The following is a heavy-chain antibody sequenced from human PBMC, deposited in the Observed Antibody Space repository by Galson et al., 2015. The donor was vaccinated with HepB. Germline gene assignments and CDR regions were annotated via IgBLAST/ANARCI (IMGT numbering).Heavy chain of an antibody. CDR3: TKVRYGLAALEY. Sequence: SLRLSCAASGFTFSTARMSWVRQAPGKGLEWIARIKSKIVGETTDYAAPVKGRFTISRDDSESTVYLQMNSLKTEDTAVYYCTKVRYGLAALEYWGQGILVTVSS. V-gene: IGHV3-15*01. CDR1: GFTFSTAR. CDR2: IKSKIVGETT. D-gene: IGHD6-6*01. J-gene: IGHJ4*02.